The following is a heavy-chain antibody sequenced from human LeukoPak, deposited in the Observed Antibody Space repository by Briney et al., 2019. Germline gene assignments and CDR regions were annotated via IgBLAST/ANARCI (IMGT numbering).Heavy chain of an antibody. Sequence: GGSLRLSCAASGLTFSSYAMSWVRQAPGKGLEWVSAISGSGGSTYYADSVKGRFTISRDNSKNTLYLQMNSLRAEDTAVYYCANQRLYQLLGAPLDYWGQGTLVTVSS. D-gene: IGHD2-2*01. CDR1: GLTFSSYA. CDR3: ANQRLYQLLGAPLDY. J-gene: IGHJ4*02. CDR2: ISGSGGST. V-gene: IGHV3-23*01.